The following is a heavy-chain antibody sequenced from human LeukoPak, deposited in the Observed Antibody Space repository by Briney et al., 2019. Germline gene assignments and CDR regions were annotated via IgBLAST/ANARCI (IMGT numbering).Heavy chain of an antibody. D-gene: IGHD2-8*02. CDR2: ISSSSSYI. CDR3: ARGTGAFDI. CDR1: GFTVSSNY. Sequence: GGSLRLSCAASGFTVSSNYLSWVRQAPGKGLEWVSSISSSSSYIYYADSMKGRFTISRDNAKNSLYLQMNSLRAEDTAVYYCARGTGAFDIWGQGTVVTVSS. V-gene: IGHV3-21*01. J-gene: IGHJ3*02.